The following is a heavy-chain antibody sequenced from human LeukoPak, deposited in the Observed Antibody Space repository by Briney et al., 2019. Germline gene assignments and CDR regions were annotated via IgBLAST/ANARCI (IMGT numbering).Heavy chain of an antibody. CDR1: GFTFSSYA. J-gene: IGHJ2*01. CDR3: AKTYSSSWYDWYFDL. D-gene: IGHD6-13*01. CDR2: ISYSGGST. Sequence: GGSLRLSCAASGFTFSSYAMTWVRQAPGKGLEWVSSISYSGGSTYYADSVKGRFTISRDNSKKTVYLQMSSLRAEDTAVYYCAKTYSSSWYDWYFDLWGRGTLVTVSS. V-gene: IGHV3-23*01.